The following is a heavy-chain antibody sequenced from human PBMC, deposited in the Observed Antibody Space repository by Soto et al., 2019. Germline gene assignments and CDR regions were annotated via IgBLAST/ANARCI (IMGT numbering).Heavy chain of an antibody. Sequence: EVQLVESGGGLVQPGGSLKLSCAASGFTFSGSAMHWVRQASGKGLEWVGRIRSKGNNYATAYGASLKGRFTISRDDSKNTAYLQMTRLSTEDTAVYYCSRQASDFWSGKPQYYMDVWGTGTTVTVSS. CDR2: IRSKGNNYAT. V-gene: IGHV3-73*01. CDR1: GFTFSGSA. J-gene: IGHJ6*03. D-gene: IGHD3-3*01. CDR3: SRQASDFWSGKPQYYMDV.